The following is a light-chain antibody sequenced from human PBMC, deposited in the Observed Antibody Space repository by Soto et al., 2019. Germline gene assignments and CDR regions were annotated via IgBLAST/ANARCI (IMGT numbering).Light chain of an antibody. CDR1: QSVSSN. J-gene: IGKJ1*01. CDR3: QQYNNWPPWT. CDR2: GAS. V-gene: IGKV3-15*01. Sequence: EIVMTQSPATLSVSAGERATLSCRASQSVSSNLAWYQQKPGQAPRLLIYGASTTAPGIPARFSGSGSGKEFTLTISSLQSEDFAVYYCQQYNNWPPWTFCQGTKVDIK.